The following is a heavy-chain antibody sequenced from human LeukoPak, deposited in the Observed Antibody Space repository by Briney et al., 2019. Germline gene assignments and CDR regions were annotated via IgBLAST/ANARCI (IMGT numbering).Heavy chain of an antibody. CDR3: ARARVRSYSYDSSGFYTSDWHFDL. CDR1: GGSISSYY. D-gene: IGHD3-22*01. CDR2: IYSSAST. Sequence: PSETLSLTCTVSGGSISSYYWSRIRQPPGRGLAWIGYIYSSASTKYNPSLKSRVTISVDTSKNQFSLKLSSVTAADTAVYYCARARVRSYSYDSSGFYTSDWHFDLWGRGTLVTVSS. V-gene: IGHV4-59*01. J-gene: IGHJ2*01.